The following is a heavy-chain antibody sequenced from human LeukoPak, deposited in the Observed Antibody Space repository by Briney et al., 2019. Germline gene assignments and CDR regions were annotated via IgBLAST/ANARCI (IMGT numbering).Heavy chain of an antibody. CDR3: ARPPGYCSGGSCYLWYFDY. J-gene: IGHJ4*02. D-gene: IGHD2-15*01. CDR1: GFTFNNYA. CDR2: IKQDGSEK. Sequence: PGGSLRLSCAASGFTFNNYAMRWVRQAPGKGLEWVANIKQDGSEKYYVDSVKGRFTISRDNAKNSLYLQVNSLRAEDTAVYYCARPPGYCSGGSCYLWYFDYWGQGTLVTVSS. V-gene: IGHV3-7*01.